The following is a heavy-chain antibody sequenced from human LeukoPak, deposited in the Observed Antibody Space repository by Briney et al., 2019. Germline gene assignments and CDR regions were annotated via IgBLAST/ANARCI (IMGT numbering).Heavy chain of an antibody. J-gene: IGHJ5*02. Sequence: SETLSLTCAVYGGSFSGYYWSWIRQPPGKGLEWIGYIYYSGSTNYNPSLKSRVTISVDTSKNQFSLKLSSVTAADTAVYYCARDRCSGGSCPYNWFDPWGQGTLVTVSS. CDR3: ARDRCSGGSCPYNWFDP. D-gene: IGHD2-15*01. CDR2: IYYSGST. CDR1: GGSFSGYY. V-gene: IGHV4-59*01.